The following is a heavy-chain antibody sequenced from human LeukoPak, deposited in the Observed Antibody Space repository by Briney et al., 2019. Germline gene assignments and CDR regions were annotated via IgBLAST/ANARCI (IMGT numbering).Heavy chain of an antibody. CDR3: ARRPRSVQVVPFDY. J-gene: IGHJ4*02. Sequence: PSETLSLTCAVYGGSFSGYYWSWIRQPPGKWVEWMGEINHSGSTNYNPSLKRRVNISVDKSKKQFSLKLSSVTAADTAVYYCARRPRSVQVVPFDYWGQGTLVTVSS. CDR1: GGSFSGYY. V-gene: IGHV4-34*01. CDR2: INHSGST. D-gene: IGHD2-21*01.